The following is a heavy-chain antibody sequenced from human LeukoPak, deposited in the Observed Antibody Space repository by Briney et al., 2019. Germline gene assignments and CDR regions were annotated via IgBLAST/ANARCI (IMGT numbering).Heavy chain of an antibody. CDR2: IYYSGST. CDR1: GGSISSGGYY. Sequence: PSETLSLTCTVSGGSISSGGYYWSWIRQHPGKGLEWIGYIYYSGSTYYNPSLKSRVTISVDTSKNQFSLKLSSVTVADTAVYYCARSITMVRGRNWFDPWGQGTLVTVSS. D-gene: IGHD3-10*01. V-gene: IGHV4-31*03. J-gene: IGHJ5*02. CDR3: ARSITMVRGRNWFDP.